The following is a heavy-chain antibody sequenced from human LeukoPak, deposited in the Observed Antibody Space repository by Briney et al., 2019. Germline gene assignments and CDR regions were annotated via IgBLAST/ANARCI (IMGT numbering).Heavy chain of an antibody. V-gene: IGHV1-2*02. CDR1: GYTFTGYY. Sequence: ASVKVSCKASGYTFTGYYMHWVRQAPGQGLEWMGWINPNSGGTNYAQKFQGRVTMTRDTSISTAYMELSRLRSDDTAVYYCAREGSSSFPPGDYYYYMDVWGKGTTVTVSS. CDR3: AREGSSSFPPGDYYYYMDV. J-gene: IGHJ6*03. CDR2: INPNSGGT. D-gene: IGHD6-6*01.